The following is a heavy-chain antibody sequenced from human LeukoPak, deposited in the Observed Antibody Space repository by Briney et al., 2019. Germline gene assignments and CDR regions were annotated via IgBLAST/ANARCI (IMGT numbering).Heavy chain of an antibody. V-gene: IGHV1-2*02. CDR2: VNPNSGGT. CDR3: ARGSAVVGYTRGDAFDL. Sequence: VASVKVSCKASGYTFTGYYMHWVRQAPGQGLEWMGWVNPNSGGTNYAQKFQGRVTMTRDTSITTAYMEISRLKSDDTAVYYCARGSAVVGYTRGDAFDLWGQGTMVTVSS. D-gene: IGHD5-18*01. J-gene: IGHJ3*01. CDR1: GYTFTGYY.